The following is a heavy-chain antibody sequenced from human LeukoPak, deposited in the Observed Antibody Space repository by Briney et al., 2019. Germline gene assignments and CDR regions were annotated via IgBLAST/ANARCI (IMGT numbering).Heavy chain of an antibody. J-gene: IGHJ6*02. CDR3: ERGRYYGMDV. CDR1: GFTFTSYW. Sequence: GGSLRLSCAASGFTFTSYWMHWVRQAPGKGLVWVSRVNSDGSSTTYADSVKGRFTISRDNAKNTLYLQMNSLKAEATAVYYCERGRYYGMDVWGQGTTVTVSS. CDR2: VNSDGSST. V-gene: IGHV3-74*01.